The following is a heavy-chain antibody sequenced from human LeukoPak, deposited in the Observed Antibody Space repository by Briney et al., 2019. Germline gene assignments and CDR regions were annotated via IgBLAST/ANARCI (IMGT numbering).Heavy chain of an antibody. Sequence: PGGSLRLSCAASGFTFSSYAMSSVRQAPGKGLEWVSDIRGRGGSTYYADSVKGRFTISRDNSKNTLYLQMNSLRAEDTAVYYCANSQRSSWNYYFDYWGQGTLVTVSS. CDR3: ANSQRSSWNYYFDY. V-gene: IGHV3-23*01. CDR2: IRGRGGST. CDR1: GFTFSSYA. J-gene: IGHJ4*02. D-gene: IGHD6-13*01.